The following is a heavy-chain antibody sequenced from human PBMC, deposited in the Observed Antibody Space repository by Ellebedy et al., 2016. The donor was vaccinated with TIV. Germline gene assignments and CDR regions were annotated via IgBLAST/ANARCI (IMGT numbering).Heavy chain of an antibody. D-gene: IGHD3-10*01. CDR3: AHATVRA. CDR2: IKKDGREK. Sequence: GESLKISXAASGFYFGDYWMSWVRQAPGKGLEWVANIKKDGREKYYVDSVKGRFTISRDNAKNSLYLQMNSLRAEDTAVYYCAHATVRAWGQGTLVTVSS. V-gene: IGHV3-7*01. CDR1: GFYFGDYW. J-gene: IGHJ5*02.